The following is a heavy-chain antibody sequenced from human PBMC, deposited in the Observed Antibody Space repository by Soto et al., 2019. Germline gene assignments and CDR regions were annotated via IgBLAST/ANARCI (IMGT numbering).Heavy chain of an antibody. CDR2: IYYSGST. V-gene: IGHV4-59*08. CDR1: GGSISTYY. D-gene: IGHD2-2*01. J-gene: IGHJ4*02. Sequence: SETLSLTCTVSGGSISTYYWSWIRQPPGKGLEWIGYIYYSGSTNYNPSLKSRVTISVDTSKNQFSLKLSSVSAADTAVYYCASHPGAYCSGSSCNGRHLGNYFDYWGQGTLVTVSS. CDR3: ASHPGAYCSGSSCNGRHLGNYFDY.